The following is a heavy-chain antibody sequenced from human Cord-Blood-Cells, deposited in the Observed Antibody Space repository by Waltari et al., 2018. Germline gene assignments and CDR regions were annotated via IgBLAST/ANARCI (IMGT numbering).Heavy chain of an antibody. CDR3: ARHESPNWGGGYFDY. J-gene: IGHJ4*02. Sequence: QLQLQESGPGLVKPSETLSLTCPVSGGSISSSSYYWGWIRQPPGKGLEWIGSIYYSGSTYYNPSLKSRVTISVDTSKNQFSLKLSSVTAADTAVYYCARHESPNWGGGYFDYWGQGTLVTVSS. CDR2: IYYSGST. V-gene: IGHV4-39*07. D-gene: IGHD7-27*01. CDR1: GGSISSSSYY.